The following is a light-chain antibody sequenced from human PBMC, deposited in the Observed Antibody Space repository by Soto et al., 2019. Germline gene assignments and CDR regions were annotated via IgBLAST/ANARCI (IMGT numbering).Light chain of an antibody. V-gene: IGLV1-44*01. CDR1: SSNIGSNT. CDR2: SNN. CDR3: AAWDDSLNGPHYV. J-gene: IGLJ1*01. Sequence: QSALTQPPSASGTPGQRVTISCSGSSSNIGSNTVNWYQQPPGTAPKLLIYSNNQRPSGVPDRFSGSKSGTSTSLAISGLQSEDEADYYCAAWDDSLNGPHYVFGTGTKVTVL.